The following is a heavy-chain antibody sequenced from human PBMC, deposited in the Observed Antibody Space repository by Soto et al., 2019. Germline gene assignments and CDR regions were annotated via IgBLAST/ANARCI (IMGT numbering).Heavy chain of an antibody. CDR3: AREGSADYGSYGVDG. J-gene: IGHJ6*02. CDR1: GFTDYY. V-gene: IGHV1-2*02. D-gene: IGHD4-17*01. Sequence: ASVKVSCKASGFTDYYIHWVRQAPGQGLEWLGWVNPSSGGTNYAQKFQGRVAMTRDTFISTAYMELSRLQSDDTAVYYCAREGSADYGSYGVDGWGQGTTVTVSS. CDR2: VNPSSGGT.